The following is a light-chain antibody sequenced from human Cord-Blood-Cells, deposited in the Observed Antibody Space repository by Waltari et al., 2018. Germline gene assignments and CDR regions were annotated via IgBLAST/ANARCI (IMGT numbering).Light chain of an antibody. CDR3: QQYGSSPLT. J-gene: IGKJ4*01. V-gene: IGKV3-20*01. CDR1: QSVSSSY. CDR2: GAS. Sequence: EIVLTQSPGTLSLSPGERATLSCRASQSVSSSYLAWYQQKPGQAPRLLIYGASSMATGIPDRFSGSGSGTDLTLTISRLEPEDFAVYYCQQYGSSPLTFGGGTKVEIK.